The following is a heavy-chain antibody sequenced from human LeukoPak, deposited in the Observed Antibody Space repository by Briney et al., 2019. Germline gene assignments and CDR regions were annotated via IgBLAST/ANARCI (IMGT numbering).Heavy chain of an antibody. V-gene: IGHV3-21*01. CDR2: ISSSSSYI. Sequence: GGSLRLSCAASGFTFSSYSMNWVRQAPGKGLEWVSSISSSSSYIYYADSVKGRFTISRDNAKNSLYLQMNSLRAEDTAVYYCARRGSWYKWVDPWGQGTLVTVSS. CDR3: ARRGSWYKWVDP. D-gene: IGHD6-13*01. CDR1: GFTFSSYS. J-gene: IGHJ5*02.